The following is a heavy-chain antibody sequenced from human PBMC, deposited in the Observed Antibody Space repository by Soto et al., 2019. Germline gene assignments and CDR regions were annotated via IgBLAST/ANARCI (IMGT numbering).Heavy chain of an antibody. CDR2: INPNSGGT. CDR1: GYTFTGYY. D-gene: IGHD3-22*01. CDR3: ARGPNYYDSSGYIRYYFDY. V-gene: IGHV1-2*04. J-gene: IGHJ4*02. Sequence: GASVKVSCKASGYTFTGYYMHWVRQAPGQGLEWMGWINPNSGGTNYAQKFQGWVTMTRDTSISTAYMELSRLRSDDTAVYYCARGPNYYDSSGYIRYYFDYWGQGTLVTVSS.